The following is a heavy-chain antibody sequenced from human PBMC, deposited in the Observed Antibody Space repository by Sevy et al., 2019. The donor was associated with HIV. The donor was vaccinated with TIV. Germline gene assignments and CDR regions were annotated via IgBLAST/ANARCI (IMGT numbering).Heavy chain of an antibody. J-gene: IGHJ4*02. CDR2: IYTRGGT. CDR3: ARESGDCSSTSCYEGVLDY. CDR1: GGSISSGNYY. D-gene: IGHD2-2*01. Sequence: SETLSLTCTVSGGSISSGNYYWSWIRQPAGKGLEWIGRIYTRGGTNYSPSLKSRVTISVDTSKNQFSLKLSSVTAADTAVYYCARESGDCSSTSCYEGVLDYWGQGTLVTVSS. V-gene: IGHV4-61*02.